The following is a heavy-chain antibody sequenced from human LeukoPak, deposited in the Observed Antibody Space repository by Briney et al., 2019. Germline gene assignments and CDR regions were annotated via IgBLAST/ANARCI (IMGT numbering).Heavy chain of an antibody. Sequence: GGSLRLSCAASGFTFSSFWMSWVRHAPGKGLEWVANITHDGSEKYYLASVKGRFIISRDSAKNSLSLQMNSLRAEDTAVYYCTRDDAYFMDSWGQGTLVTVSS. D-gene: IGHD3-16*01. CDR2: ITHDGSEK. J-gene: IGHJ4*02. V-gene: IGHV3-7*01. CDR1: GFTFSSFW. CDR3: TRDDAYFMDS.